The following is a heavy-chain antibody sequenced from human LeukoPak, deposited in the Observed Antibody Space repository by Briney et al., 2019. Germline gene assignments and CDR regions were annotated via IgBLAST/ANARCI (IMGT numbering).Heavy chain of an antibody. CDR1: GFAFSTAW. V-gene: IGHV3-15*07. J-gene: IGHJ4*02. CDR3: TTGRTVTTHDGY. Sequence: GGSLRLSCAASGFAFSTAWMNWVRQAPGKGLEWVGRSKNRGDNWATDYAAPVTGRFTISRDESKNTLYLHMNNLRTEDTAVYYCTTGRTVTTHDGYWGQGTLVTVSS. D-gene: IGHD3-3*01. CDR2: SKNRGDNWAT.